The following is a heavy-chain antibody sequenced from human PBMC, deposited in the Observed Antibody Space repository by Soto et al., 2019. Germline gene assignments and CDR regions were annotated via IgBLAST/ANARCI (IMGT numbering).Heavy chain of an antibody. Sequence: PGGSLRLSCAASGFTFSNAWMSWFRQAPGKGLEWVGRIKSKTDGGTTDYAAPVKGRFTISRDDSKNTLYLQMNSLKTEDTAVYYCTTGLSSGGYYYGMDVWGQGTTVTVSS. CDR3: TTGLSSGGYYYGMDV. CDR1: GFTFSNAW. V-gene: IGHV3-15*01. D-gene: IGHD6-19*01. J-gene: IGHJ6*02. CDR2: IKSKTDGGTT.